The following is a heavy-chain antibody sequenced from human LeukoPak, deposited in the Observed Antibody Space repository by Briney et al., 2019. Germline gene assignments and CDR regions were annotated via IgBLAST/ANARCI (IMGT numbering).Heavy chain of an antibody. J-gene: IGHJ4*02. CDR3: ARGPHGAARPEPFDY. V-gene: IGHV1-18*01. CDR1: GYTFTSYG. Sequence: ASVKVSRKASGYTFTSYGISWVRQAPGQGLEWMGWISAYNGNTNYAQKLQGRVTMTTDTSTSTAYMELRSLRSDDTAVYYCARGPHGAARPEPFDYWGQGTLVTVSS. D-gene: IGHD6-6*01. CDR2: ISAYNGNT.